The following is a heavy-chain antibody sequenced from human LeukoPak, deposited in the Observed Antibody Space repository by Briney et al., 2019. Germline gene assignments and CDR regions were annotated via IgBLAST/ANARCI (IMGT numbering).Heavy chain of an antibody. J-gene: IGHJ4*02. Sequence: ASVKVSCKSSGFTFTDHYIHWVCQGPGPGLEWMGYIGPHSTFTSSPQEFQGRVTMTRDASMSTAYMELTRLTSDDTAVYYCVREGEGPLSKDFDYWGQGTLVTVSS. V-gene: IGHV1-2*02. D-gene: IGHD2/OR15-2a*01. CDR1: GFTFTDHY. CDR2: IGPHSTFT. CDR3: VREGEGPLSKDFDY.